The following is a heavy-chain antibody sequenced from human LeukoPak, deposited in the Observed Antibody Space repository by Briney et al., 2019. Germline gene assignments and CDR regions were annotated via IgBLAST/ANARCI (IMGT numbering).Heavy chain of an antibody. CDR2: INWNGGST. CDR3: ARGRGYDGYDIDY. V-gene: IGHV3-20*04. J-gene: IGHJ4*02. CDR1: GFTFDDYG. D-gene: IGHD5-12*01. Sequence: GGSLRLSCTASGFTFDDYGMSWVRQAPGKGLEWVSGINWNGGSTGYADSMKGRFTISRDSAKNSLYLQMDSLRAEDTAMYYCARGRGYDGYDIDYWGLGTLVTVSS.